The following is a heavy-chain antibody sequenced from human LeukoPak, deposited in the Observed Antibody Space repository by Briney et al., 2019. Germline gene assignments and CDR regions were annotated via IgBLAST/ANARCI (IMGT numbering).Heavy chain of an antibody. CDR1: GYRFTSYW. CDR3: ARLIAVAGTGIDY. CDR2: IYPGDSDT. V-gene: IGHV5-51*01. J-gene: IGHJ4*02. Sequence: GESLKISCKGSGYRFTSYWIAWVRQMPGKGLEWMGIIYPGDSDTRYSPSFQGQVTISADKSISTAYLQWSSLKASDTAMYYCARLIAVAGTGIDYWGQGTLVTVSS. D-gene: IGHD6-19*01.